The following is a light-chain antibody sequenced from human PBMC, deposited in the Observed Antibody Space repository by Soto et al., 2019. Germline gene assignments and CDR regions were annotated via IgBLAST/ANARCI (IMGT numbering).Light chain of an antibody. CDR3: QQYDNWPPFT. CDR2: GAS. V-gene: IGKV3-15*01. Sequence: DIVMTQSPATLSVSPGERATLSCRASQSVSGNLVWHQQKPGQAPRLLIYGASSRATGIPARFSGSGSGTEFTLTLSSLQSEDFAVYYCQQYDNWPPFTFGQGTKLEIK. CDR1: QSVSGN. J-gene: IGKJ2*01.